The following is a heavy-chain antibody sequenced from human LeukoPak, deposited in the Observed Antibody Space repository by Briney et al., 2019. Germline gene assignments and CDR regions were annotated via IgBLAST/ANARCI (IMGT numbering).Heavy chain of an antibody. J-gene: IGHJ4*02. D-gene: IGHD2-2*01. CDR1: GFTFDDYG. Sequence: PGGSLRLSCAASGFTFDDYGMSWVRQAPGKGLEWVSGINWNGGSTGYADSVKGRFTISRDNAKNSLYLQMNSLRAEDTALYYCAREGGDSVYQLPMGGFDYWGQGTLVTVSS. V-gene: IGHV3-20*04. CDR3: AREGGDSVYQLPMGGFDY. CDR2: INWNGGST.